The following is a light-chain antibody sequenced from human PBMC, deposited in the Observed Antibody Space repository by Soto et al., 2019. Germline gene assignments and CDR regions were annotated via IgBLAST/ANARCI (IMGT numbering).Light chain of an antibody. V-gene: IGKV2-28*01. CDR1: QSLLHSNGYNF. CDR3: MQALQTPYT. CDR2: LGS. Sequence: DIVMTQSPLSLPVTPGEPASISCRSSQSLLHSNGYNFLDWYLQKPGQSPQLLIYLGSNRASGVPDRFRGSGSGTDFTLRISTVEAEDVGIYYCMQALQTPYTFGLGTKLEIK. J-gene: IGKJ2*01.